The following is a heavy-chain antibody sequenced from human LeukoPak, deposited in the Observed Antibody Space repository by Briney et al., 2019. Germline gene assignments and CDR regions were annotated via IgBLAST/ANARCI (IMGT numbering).Heavy chain of an antibody. J-gene: IGHJ4*02. V-gene: IGHV1-2*02. Sequence: ASVRVSCKASGNTFAGYYVHWVRQAPGQGLEWMGWINTHNGATNYAQHFQGRVTMTTDTAVTTAYMDLDGLISDDAAVYFCARGPIGVLRKGFDIWGQGTLVTVSS. CDR1: GNTFAGYY. D-gene: IGHD1-1*01. CDR3: ARGPIGVLRKGFDI. CDR2: INTHNGAT.